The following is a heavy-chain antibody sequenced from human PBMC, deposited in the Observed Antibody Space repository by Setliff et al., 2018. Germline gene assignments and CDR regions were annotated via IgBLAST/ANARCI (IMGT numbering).Heavy chain of an antibody. D-gene: IGHD3-16*02. CDR2: VRYDGSTK. CDR3: ARDPLYRENLSRVFDF. Sequence: PGGSLRLSCAASEFSFSYFGMHWVRQAPGKGPEWVAFVRYDGSTKYYTESVKGRFTISRDNSRNTLDLQMNSLRSDDTAVYYCARDPLYRENLSRVFDFWGQGTMVTVSS. J-gene: IGHJ3*01. CDR1: EFSFSYFG. V-gene: IGHV3-30*02.